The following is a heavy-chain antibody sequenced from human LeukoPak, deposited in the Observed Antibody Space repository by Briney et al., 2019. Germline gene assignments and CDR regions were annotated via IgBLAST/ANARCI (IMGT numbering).Heavy chain of an antibody. CDR1: GFTFSSYG. J-gene: IGHJ4*02. D-gene: IGHD3-22*01. CDR2: IRYDGSNK. CDR3: NHYDFDY. Sequence: GGSLRLSCAASGFTFSSYGMHWVRQAPGKGLEWVAFIRYDGSNKYYADPVKGRFTISRDNSKNTLYLQMNSLRAEDTAVYYCNHYDFDYWGQGTLVTVSS. V-gene: IGHV3-30*02.